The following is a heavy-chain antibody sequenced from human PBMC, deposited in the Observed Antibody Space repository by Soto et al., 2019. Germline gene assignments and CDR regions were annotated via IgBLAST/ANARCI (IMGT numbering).Heavy chain of an antibody. V-gene: IGHV4-59*12. D-gene: IGHD2-15*01. CDR2: IYYSGST. Sequence: SETLSLTCTVSGGSISSYYWSWIRQPPGKGLEWIGYIYYSGSTNYNPSLKSRFTISRDNAKNSLFLHMNSLGAEDTAVYYCARSPNGYCSGGSCYAFDFWGQGTLVTVSS. CDR1: GGSISSYY. CDR3: ARSPNGYCSGGSCYAFDF. J-gene: IGHJ4*02.